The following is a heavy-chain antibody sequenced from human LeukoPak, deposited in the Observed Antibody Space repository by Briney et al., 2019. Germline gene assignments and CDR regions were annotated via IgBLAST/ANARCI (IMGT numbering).Heavy chain of an antibody. V-gene: IGHV3-21*01. Sequence: GGSLRLSCAASGFTFSSYSMNWVRQAPGKGLEWVSSISSSSSYIYYADSVKGRFTISRDNAKNSLYLQMNSLRAEDTAVYYCAREYDFWSGYSPGNNWFDPWGQGTLVTVPS. J-gene: IGHJ5*02. CDR3: AREYDFWSGYSPGNNWFDP. D-gene: IGHD3-3*01. CDR1: GFTFSSYS. CDR2: ISSSSSYI.